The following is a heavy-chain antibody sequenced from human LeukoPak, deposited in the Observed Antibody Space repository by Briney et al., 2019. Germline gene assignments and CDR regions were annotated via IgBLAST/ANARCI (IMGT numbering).Heavy chain of an antibody. CDR3: ARELGRVYDSSGCSDY. CDR2: INPSGGST. J-gene: IGHJ4*02. CDR1: GYTFTGYY. Sequence: GASVKVSCKASGYTFTGYYMHWVRQAPGQGLEWMGIINPSGGSTSYAQKFQGRVTMTRDTSTSTVYMELSSLRSEDTAVYYCARELGRVYDSSGCSDYWGQGTLVTVSS. V-gene: IGHV1-46*01. D-gene: IGHD3-22*01.